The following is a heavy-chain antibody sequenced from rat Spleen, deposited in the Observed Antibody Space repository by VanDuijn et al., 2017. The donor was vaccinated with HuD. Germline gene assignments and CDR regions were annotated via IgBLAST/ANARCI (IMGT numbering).Heavy chain of an antibody. D-gene: IGHD1-6*01. CDR1: GFSLTGNN. V-gene: IGHV2S30*01. CDR3: TREYYGLLEGYYVMDA. Sequence: QVQLKESGPGLVQPSQTLSLTCTVSGFSLTGNNVHWVRQPPGKGLEWMGRMRYDGDTYYNSALKSRLSISRDTSKNQVFLKMNSLQTEDTAIYFCTREYYGLLEGYYVMDAWGQGASVTVSS. J-gene: IGHJ4*01. CDR2: MRYDGDT.